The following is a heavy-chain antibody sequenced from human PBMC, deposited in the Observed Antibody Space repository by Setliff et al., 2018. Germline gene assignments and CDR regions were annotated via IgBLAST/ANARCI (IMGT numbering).Heavy chain of an antibody. Sequence: GGSLRLSCAASGLTFRTYAMSWVRQASGKGLEWVSSTTGSGGSTYYADSVKGRFTISRDNSKNTLYLQMNSLRAEDTAVYYCARHGDASFYYDILTGHSPPYYFDYWGQGTLVTVSS. V-gene: IGHV3-23*01. D-gene: IGHD3-9*01. CDR1: GLTFRTYA. CDR3: ARHGDASFYYDILTGHSPPYYFDY. CDR2: TTGSGGST. J-gene: IGHJ4*02.